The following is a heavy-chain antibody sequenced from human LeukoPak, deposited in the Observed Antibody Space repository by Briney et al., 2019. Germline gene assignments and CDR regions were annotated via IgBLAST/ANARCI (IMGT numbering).Heavy chain of an antibody. CDR3: ARDTARIVVVPAARDAFDI. J-gene: IGHJ3*02. CDR2: IYYSGST. V-gene: IGHV4-59*12. CDR1: GGSISSYY. Sequence: SETLSLTCTVSGGSISSYYWSWIRQPPGKGLEWIGYIYYSGSTNYNPSLKSRVTISVDTSKNQFSLKLSSVTAADTAVYYCARDTARIVVVPAARDAFDIWGQGTMVTVSS. D-gene: IGHD2-2*01.